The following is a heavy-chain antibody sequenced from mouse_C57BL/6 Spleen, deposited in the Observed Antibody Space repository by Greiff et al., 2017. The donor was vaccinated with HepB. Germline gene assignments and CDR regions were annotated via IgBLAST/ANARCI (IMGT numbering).Heavy chain of an antibody. CDR1: GYAFSSSW. CDR2: IYPGDGDT. D-gene: IGHD1-1*01. V-gene: IGHV1-82*01. J-gene: IGHJ4*01. CDR3: ARVTTVVDYYAMDY. Sequence: VQLQESGPELVKPGASVKISCKASGYAFSSSWMNWVKQRPGKGLEWSGRIYPGDGDTNYNGKFKGKATLTADKSSSTAYMQLSSLTSEDSAVYFCARVTTVVDYYAMDYWGQGTSVTVSS.